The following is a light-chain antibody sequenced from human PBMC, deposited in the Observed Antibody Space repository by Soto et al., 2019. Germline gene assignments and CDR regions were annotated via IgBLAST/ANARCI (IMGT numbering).Light chain of an antibody. Sequence: QSALTQPRSVSGSPGQSVTISCTGTRSDAGGYKFVSWYQQHPGKAPKLMIYDVNKRPSGVPDRFSGSKSGNAASLTISGLQADDEADYYCCSHAGSNTYVFGTGTKVTVL. CDR2: DVN. CDR3: CSHAGSNTYV. J-gene: IGLJ1*01. CDR1: RSDAGGYKF. V-gene: IGLV2-11*01.